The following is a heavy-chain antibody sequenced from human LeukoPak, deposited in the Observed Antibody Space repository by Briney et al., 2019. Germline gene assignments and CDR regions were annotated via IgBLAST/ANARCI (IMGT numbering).Heavy chain of an antibody. V-gene: IGHV5-10-1*01. CDR1: GYSFTSYW. Sequence: GESLKISCKGSGYSFTSYWISWVRQMPGKALEWMGRIDPSDSYTNYSPSFQGHVTISADKSISTVYLQWSSLKASDTAVYYCARHLRGLDLWGQGTLVTVSS. D-gene: IGHD3-10*01. J-gene: IGHJ5*02. CDR2: IDPSDSYT. CDR3: ARHLRGLDL.